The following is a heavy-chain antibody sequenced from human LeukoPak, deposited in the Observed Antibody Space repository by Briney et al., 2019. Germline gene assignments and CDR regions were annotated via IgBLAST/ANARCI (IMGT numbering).Heavy chain of an antibody. V-gene: IGHV4-34*01. Sequence: PSETLSLTCAVYGGSFSGYYWSWIRQPPGKGLEWIGEINHSGSTNYNPSLKSRVTISVDTSKNQFSLKLSSVTAADTAVYYCARYSSRWARWFDPWGQGTLVTVSS. D-gene: IGHD6-13*01. J-gene: IGHJ5*02. CDR2: INHSGST. CDR3: ARYSSRWARWFDP. CDR1: GGSFSGYY.